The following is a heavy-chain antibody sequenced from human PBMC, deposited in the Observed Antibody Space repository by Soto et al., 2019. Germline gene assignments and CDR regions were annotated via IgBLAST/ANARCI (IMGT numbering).Heavy chain of an antibody. CDR2: NYYSGIT. CDR3: ARPYSSGRHYYGMDV. D-gene: IGHD6-19*01. Sequence: PSETLSLTCTVSGGSISSGGYYWTWIRQHPGKGLEWIGYNYYSGITYYNPSLKSRVTISADKSISTAYLQWSSLKASDTAMYYCARPYSSGRHYYGMDVWGQGTTVTVSS. V-gene: IGHV4-31*03. CDR1: GGSISSGGYY. J-gene: IGHJ6*02.